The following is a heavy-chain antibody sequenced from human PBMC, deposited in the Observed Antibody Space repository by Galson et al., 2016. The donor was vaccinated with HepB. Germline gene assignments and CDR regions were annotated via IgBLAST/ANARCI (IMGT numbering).Heavy chain of an antibody. V-gene: IGHV3-74*01. CDR1: GFTFSTYW. J-gene: IGHJ4*02. D-gene: IGHD7-27*01. CDR3: TRGALGPFDY. CDR2: INPDASTT. Sequence: SLRLSCAASGFTFSTYWMHWVRQAPGKGLVWVSRINPDASTTTYADSVKGRFAISRDNAKNTLYLQMNSLRGEDTAVYFCTRGALGPFDYWGQGILVTVSS.